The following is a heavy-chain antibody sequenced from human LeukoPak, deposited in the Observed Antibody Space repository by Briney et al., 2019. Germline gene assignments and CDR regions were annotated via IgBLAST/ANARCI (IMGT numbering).Heavy chain of an antibody. J-gene: IGHJ4*02. CDR1: GFTFSSYA. CDR3: AKRGTYYDSSGYSYHYFDY. CDR2: ISGSGGST. Sequence: GGSLRLSCAASGFTFSSYAMSWVRQAPGKGLEWVLAISGSGGSTYYADSVKGRFTISRDNSKNTLYLQMNSLRAEDTAVYYCAKRGTYYDSSGYSYHYFDYWGQGTLVTVSS. V-gene: IGHV3-23*01. D-gene: IGHD3-22*01.